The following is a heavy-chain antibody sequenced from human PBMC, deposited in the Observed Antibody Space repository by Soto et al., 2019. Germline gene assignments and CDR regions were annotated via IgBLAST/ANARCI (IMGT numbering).Heavy chain of an antibody. D-gene: IGHD3-22*01. CDR3: ARLRVGYYYDSSRNTGSDR. CDR2: IDPIDSYT. Sequence: GESLKISCKGSGYSFTSYWISWVRQIPWKGLEWMGRIDPIDSYTNYSPSFQGHVTISADKSISTAYLQWSSLKASDTAMYYCARLRVGYYYDSSRNTGSDRWGQGTLVTISS. J-gene: IGHJ5*02. V-gene: IGHV5-10-1*01. CDR1: GYSFTSYW.